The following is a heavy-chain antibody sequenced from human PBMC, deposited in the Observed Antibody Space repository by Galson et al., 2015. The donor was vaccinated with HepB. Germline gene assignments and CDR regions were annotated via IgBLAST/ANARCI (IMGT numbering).Heavy chain of an antibody. V-gene: IGHV1-69*04. Sequence: SVKVSCKASGGTFSSYAISWVRQAPGQGLEWMGRIIPILGIANYAQKFQGRVTITADKSTSTAYMELSSLRSEDTAVYYCARGKIVVVVAAMVHDAFDIWGQGTMVTVSS. CDR1: GGTFSSYA. J-gene: IGHJ3*02. D-gene: IGHD2-15*01. CDR3: ARGKIVVVVAAMVHDAFDI. CDR2: IIPILGIA.